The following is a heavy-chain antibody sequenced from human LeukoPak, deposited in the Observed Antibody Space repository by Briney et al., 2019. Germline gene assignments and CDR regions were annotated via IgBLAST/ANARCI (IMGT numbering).Heavy chain of an antibody. CDR2: INWNGGST. V-gene: IGHV3-20*04. CDR3: ARRHTTNWYNWFDP. Sequence: GGSLRLSCAASGFTFDDYGMSWVRQAPGKGLEWVSDINWNGGSTDYADSVKGRFTISRDNAKNSLYLHMSSLRDEDTAFYYCARRHTTNWYNWFDPWGQGTLVIVPS. J-gene: IGHJ5*02. D-gene: IGHD1-1*01. CDR1: GFTFDDYG.